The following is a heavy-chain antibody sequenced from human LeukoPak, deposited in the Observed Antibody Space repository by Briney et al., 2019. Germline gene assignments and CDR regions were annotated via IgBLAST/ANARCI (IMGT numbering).Heavy chain of an antibody. J-gene: IGHJ4*02. CDR3: ARLTRGSGNYFEN. D-gene: IGHD1-1*01. CDR2: IHYSGNT. CDR1: GDSVRTNNYY. V-gene: IGHV4-61*01. Sequence: SETLSLTCTVSGDSVRTNNYYWSWIRQPPGAGLEWIGYIHYSGNTNYNTSLKSRVTISVDTSKSQFSLKLSSVTAADTAVYYCARLTRGSGNYFENWGQGTLVTVSS.